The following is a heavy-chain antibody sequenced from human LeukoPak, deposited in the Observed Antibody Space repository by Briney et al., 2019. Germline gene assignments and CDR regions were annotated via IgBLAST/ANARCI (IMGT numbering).Heavy chain of an antibody. CDR1: GYTFIGYY. J-gene: IGHJ4*02. V-gene: IGHV1-2*02. CDR3: ARSDNSGYYFSY. D-gene: IGHD3-22*01. CDR2: IYPNSGDT. Sequence: ASVKASCKASGYTFIGYYMHWVRQAPGQGLEWMGWIYPNSGDTKYAQKFQGRVTMTRDTSINTASMELSSLRSDDTAMYYCARSDNSGYYFSYWGQGTLVTVSS.